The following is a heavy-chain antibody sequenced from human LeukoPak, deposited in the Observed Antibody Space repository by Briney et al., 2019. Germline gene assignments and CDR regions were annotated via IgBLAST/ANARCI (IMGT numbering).Heavy chain of an antibody. CDR1: GGTFSSYA. CDR3: AISTSGGSWLWGY. Sequence: SVKVSCKXSGGTFSSYAISWVRQAPGQGLEWMGGIIPIFGTANYAQKFQGRVTITADESTSTAYMELSSLRSEDTAVYYCAISTSGGSWLWGYWGQGTLVTVSS. J-gene: IGHJ4*02. D-gene: IGHD2-15*01. V-gene: IGHV1-69*13. CDR2: IIPIFGTA.